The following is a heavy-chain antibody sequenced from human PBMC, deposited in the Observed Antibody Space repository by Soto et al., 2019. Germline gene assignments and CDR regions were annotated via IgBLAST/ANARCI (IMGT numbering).Heavy chain of an antibody. J-gene: IGHJ4*02. Sequence: QVTLKESGPVLVKPTETLTLTCTVSGFSLTNSGMGVSWIRQPPGKALEWLAHIFSNDAKFYTRSLMSRLTISRDTAKTQVVLTMTNMDPADTGTYYCARAEYLYSVDYWGQGSLVTVSS. CDR1: GFSLTNSGMG. V-gene: IGHV2-26*01. D-gene: IGHD2-2*01. CDR2: IFSNDAK. CDR3: ARAEYLYSVDY.